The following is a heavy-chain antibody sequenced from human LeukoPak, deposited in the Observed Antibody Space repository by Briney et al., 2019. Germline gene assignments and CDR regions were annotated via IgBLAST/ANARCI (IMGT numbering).Heavy chain of an antibody. V-gene: IGHV5-51*01. Sequence: GESLKISCKGSGYSFTNYWIGWVRQMPGKGLEWMGIIYPGDSDTRYSPSFQGLVTISADKSISTAYLQWSSLKASDTAMYYCAGHANYDDYGFLDPWGQGTLVTVSS. CDR1: GYSFTNYW. D-gene: IGHD4-17*01. CDR2: IYPGDSDT. J-gene: IGHJ5*02. CDR3: AGHANYDDYGFLDP.